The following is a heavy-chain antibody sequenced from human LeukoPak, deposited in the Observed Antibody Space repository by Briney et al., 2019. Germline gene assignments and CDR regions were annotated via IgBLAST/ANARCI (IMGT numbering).Heavy chain of an antibody. V-gene: IGHV3-11*06. CDR1: GFIFSDYY. CDR2: ISASSGYT. J-gene: IGHJ5*02. Sequence: PGGSLRLSCVASGFIFSDYYMSWIRQAPGKGLEWISYISASSGYTKYADSVKGRLTISRDNAKNSLYLEMNSLRAEDTAVYYCARDWSPNWFDPWGQGTLVTVSS. CDR3: ARDWSPNWFDP.